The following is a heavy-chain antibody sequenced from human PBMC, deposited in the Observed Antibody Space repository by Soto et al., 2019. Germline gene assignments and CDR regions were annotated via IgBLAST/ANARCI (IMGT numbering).Heavy chain of an antibody. J-gene: IGHJ4*02. CDR2: MSGSGGNT. Sequence: PGGSLRLSCAASGFTFSNNAMSWVRQAPGKGLEWVSGMSGSGGNTYYADSVKGRFTISRDNSKNRLYLQMNSLRAEDTAVYYCAEIDGRYGIPGSDYWGQGTLVTVSS. CDR1: GFTFSNNA. CDR3: AEIDGRYGIPGSDY. D-gene: IGHD4-17*01. V-gene: IGHV3-23*01.